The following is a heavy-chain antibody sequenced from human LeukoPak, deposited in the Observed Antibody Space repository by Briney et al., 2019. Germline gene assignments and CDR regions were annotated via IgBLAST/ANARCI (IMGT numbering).Heavy chain of an antibody. V-gene: IGHV3-30*02. CDR2: IRYDGSNK. CDR1: GFTFSSYG. D-gene: IGHD6-13*01. Sequence: PGGSLRLSCAASGFTFSSYGMHWVRQAPGKGLEWGAFIRYDGSNKYYADSVKGRFTISRDNSKNTLYLQMNSLRAEDTAVYYCAKDGQLGGSSWFTLYFDSWGQGTLVTVSS. J-gene: IGHJ4*02. CDR3: AKDGQLGGSSWFTLYFDS.